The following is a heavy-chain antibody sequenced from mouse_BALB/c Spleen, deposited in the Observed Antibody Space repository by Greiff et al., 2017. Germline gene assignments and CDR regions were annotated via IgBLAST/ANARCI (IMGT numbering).Heavy chain of an antibody. Sequence: LKQPGSELVRPGASVKLSCKASGYTFTSYWMHWVKQRHGQGLEWIGNIYPGSGSTNYDEKFKSKGTLTVDTSSSTAYMHLSSLTSEDSAVYYCTRSGWLLRDYAMDYWGQGTSVTVSS. CDR1: GYTFTSYW. D-gene: IGHD2-3*01. CDR3: TRSGWLLRDYAMDY. CDR2: IYPGSGST. V-gene: IGHV1S22*01. J-gene: IGHJ4*01.